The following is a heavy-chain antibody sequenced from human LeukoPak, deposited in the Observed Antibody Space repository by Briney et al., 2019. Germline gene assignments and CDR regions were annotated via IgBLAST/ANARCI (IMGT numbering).Heavy chain of an antibody. CDR3: ASNSGYDYGPFDI. CDR1: GYSFTSYW. V-gene: IGHV5-51*01. Sequence: GESVKISCKGSGYSFTSYWIGWVRQMLGKGLEWMGIIYPGDSDTRYSPTFQGQVTISADKSISTAYLQWSSLKASDTAMYYCASNSGYDYGPFDIWGQGTMVTVSS. J-gene: IGHJ3*02. D-gene: IGHD5-12*01. CDR2: IYPGDSDT.